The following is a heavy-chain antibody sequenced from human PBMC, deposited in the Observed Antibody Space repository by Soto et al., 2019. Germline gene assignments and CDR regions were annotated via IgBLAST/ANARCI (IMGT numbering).Heavy chain of an antibody. Sequence: PGESLKISCKGSGYSFTSYWICWVRQMPGKGLEWGGIIYPGDSDNRYSPSYKSHIAISAGKAISTASLQRSSLKASDTTMYYCARVRGGNPRTEYSDYWGQATLVTVSS. D-gene: IGHD3-3*01. V-gene: IGHV5-51*01. CDR3: ARVRGGNPRTEYSDY. CDR1: GYSFTSYW. J-gene: IGHJ4*02. CDR2: IYPGDSDN.